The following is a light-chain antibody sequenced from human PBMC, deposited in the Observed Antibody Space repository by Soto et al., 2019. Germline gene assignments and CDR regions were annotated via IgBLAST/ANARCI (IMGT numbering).Light chain of an antibody. J-gene: IGKJ1*01. CDR2: KAS. CDR1: QSISSW. V-gene: IGKV1-5*03. CDR3: QQYNSYPWT. Sequence: DIQMTQSPSTLSASIGDRVTITCRASQSISSWLAWYQQTPGRAPKLLIYKASSLESGVPPRFSGSGSGTEFTLTISSLQPDDFATYYCQQYNSYPWTFGQGTKVDI.